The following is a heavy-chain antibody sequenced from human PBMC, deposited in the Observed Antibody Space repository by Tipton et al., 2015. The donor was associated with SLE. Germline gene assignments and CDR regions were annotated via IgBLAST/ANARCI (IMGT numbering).Heavy chain of an antibody. Sequence: SGFTFSSYGMHWVRQAPGKGLEWVAFIRYDGSNKYYADSVKGRFTISRDNSKNTLYLQMNSLRAEDTAVYYCARNEQWLVLPDAFDIWGQGTMVTVSS. CDR1: GFTFSSYG. CDR2: IRYDGSNK. CDR3: ARNEQWLVLPDAFDI. D-gene: IGHD6-19*01. J-gene: IGHJ3*02. V-gene: IGHV3-30*02.